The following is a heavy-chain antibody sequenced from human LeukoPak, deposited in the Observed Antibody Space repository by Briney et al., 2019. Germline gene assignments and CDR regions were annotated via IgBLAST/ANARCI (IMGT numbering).Heavy chain of an antibody. CDR1: GFTFSSYS. CDR3: ARGRDGYNYEFDY. V-gene: IGHV3-21*01. CDR2: ISSSSSYI. D-gene: IGHD5-24*01. J-gene: IGHJ4*02. Sequence: KAGGSLRLSCAASGFTFSSYSMNWDRQAPGKGLEWVSSISSSSSYIYYADSVKGRFTISRDNAKNSLYLQMNSLRAEDTAVYYCARGRDGYNYEFDYWGQGTLVTVSS.